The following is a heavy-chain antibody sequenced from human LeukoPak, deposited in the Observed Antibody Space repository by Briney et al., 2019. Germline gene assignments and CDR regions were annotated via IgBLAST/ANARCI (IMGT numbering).Heavy chain of an antibody. Sequence: GGSLRLSCAASGFTFSSYAMSWVRQAPGKGLEWVSAISGSGGSTYYADSVKGRFTISRDNSKNTLYLQMNSLRAEDTAVYYCAKEQLDHYGDNESFDYWGQGTLVTVSS. V-gene: IGHV3-23*01. CDR3: AKEQLDHYGDNESFDY. D-gene: IGHD4-17*01. CDR2: ISGSGGST. J-gene: IGHJ4*02. CDR1: GFTFSSYA.